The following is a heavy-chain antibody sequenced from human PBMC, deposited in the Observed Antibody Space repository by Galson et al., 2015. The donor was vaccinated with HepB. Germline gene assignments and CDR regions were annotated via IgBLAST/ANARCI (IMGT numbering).Heavy chain of an antibody. V-gene: IGHV3-23*01. J-gene: IGHJ4*02. D-gene: IGHD5-18*01. CDR2: ISGSGGST. CDR3: ATPPRRGYSSWNDY. CDR1: GFTFSSYA. Sequence: SLRLSCAASGFTFSSYAMSWVRQAPGKGLEWVSTISGSGGSTYYADSVKGRFTISRDNSKNTLYLQMNSLRAEDTAVYYCATPPRRGYSSWNDYWGQGTLVTVSS.